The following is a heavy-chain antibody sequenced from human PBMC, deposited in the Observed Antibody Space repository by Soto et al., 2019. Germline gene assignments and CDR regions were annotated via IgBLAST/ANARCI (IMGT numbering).Heavy chain of an antibody. Sequence: SETLSLTCTVSDGSISSNIYYWGWIRQPPGKGLEWIGSISHTGSIYYNPSLKSRVTLSVDTSTNQFSLNLRSVTAADTAVYYCTKGYCISNTCYRSWFDPWGQGTLVTVSS. CDR3: TKGYCISNTCYRSWFDP. D-gene: IGHD2-2*01. CDR1: DGSISSNIYY. J-gene: IGHJ5*02. CDR2: ISHTGSI. V-gene: IGHV4-39*01.